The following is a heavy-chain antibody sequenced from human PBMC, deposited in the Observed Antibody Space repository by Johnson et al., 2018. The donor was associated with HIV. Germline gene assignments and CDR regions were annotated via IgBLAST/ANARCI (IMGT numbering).Heavy chain of an antibody. D-gene: IGHD5-24*01. CDR2: ISYDGSNK. CDR3: ARGCRDGYTCDVFDV. V-gene: IGHV3-30*04. J-gene: IGHJ3*01. CDR1: GFTFSSYC. Sequence: QVQLVESGGGVVQPGRSLRLSCAASGFTFSSYCLHWVRQAPGKGLEWVAVISYDGSNKYYADSVKGRFTISRDNSKNTLYLQMKSLIAEDTAVYYCARGCRDGYTCDVFDVGGQGTRVTVSS.